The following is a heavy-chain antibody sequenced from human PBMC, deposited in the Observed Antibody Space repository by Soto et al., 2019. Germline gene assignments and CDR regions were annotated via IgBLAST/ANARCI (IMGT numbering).Heavy chain of an antibody. CDR1: GGSISSSSYY. V-gene: IGHV4-39*01. CDR2: IYYRGST. D-gene: IGHD4-4*01. Sequence: QLQLQESGPGLVKPSETLSLTCTVSGGSISSSSYYWGWIRQPPGKGLEWIGSIYYRGSTYYNPSLKSRVTISVDTSKNQFSLKLSSVTAADTAVYYCARRVTTVTTRWFDPWGQGTLVTVSS. J-gene: IGHJ5*02. CDR3: ARRVTTVTTRWFDP.